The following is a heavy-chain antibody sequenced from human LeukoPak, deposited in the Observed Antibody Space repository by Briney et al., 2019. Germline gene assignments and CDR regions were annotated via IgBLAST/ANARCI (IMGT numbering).Heavy chain of an antibody. D-gene: IGHD3-10*01. V-gene: IGHV4-59*01. CDR2: IHYSGSA. CDR1: GGPIRTYQ. CDR3: ARFVSANITIIRGRSYYYYMDV. Sequence: SETLSLTCTVSGGPIRTYQWSWIRQPPGKGLEWIGNIHYSGSANYNPSLKSRVTISVDTSKSQFSLKLSSVTAADTVVYYCARFVSANITIIRGRSYYYYMDVWGKGTTVTISS. J-gene: IGHJ6*03.